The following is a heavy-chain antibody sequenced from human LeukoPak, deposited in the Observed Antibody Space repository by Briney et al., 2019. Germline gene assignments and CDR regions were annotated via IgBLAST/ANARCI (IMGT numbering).Heavy chain of an antibody. V-gene: IGHV3-53*01. CDR2: IYSGGST. CDR3: ARVSGSSWYDGFDY. D-gene: IGHD6-13*01. Sequence: GGSLRLSCAASGFTVSSNYMSWVRQAPGKGLGWGSVIYSGGSTYFTDSVKGRFTISRDNSKNTLYLQMNSLRAEDTAVYYCARVSGSSWYDGFDYWGQGTLVTVSS. J-gene: IGHJ4*02. CDR1: GFTVSSNY.